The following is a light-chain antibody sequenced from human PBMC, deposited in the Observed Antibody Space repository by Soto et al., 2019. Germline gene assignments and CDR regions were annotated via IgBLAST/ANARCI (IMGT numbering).Light chain of an antibody. J-gene: IGLJ2*01. CDR2: DVS. CDR3: CSYAGTYTLV. CDR1: SSDVGGYNY. Sequence: QSALTQPRSVSGSPGQSVTISCTGTSSDVGGYNYVSWYQQHPGNAPKLMIYDVSKRPSGVPDRFSGSKSANTASLTISGLPAEDEADYYCCSYAGTYTLVFGGGTKLTVL. V-gene: IGLV2-11*01.